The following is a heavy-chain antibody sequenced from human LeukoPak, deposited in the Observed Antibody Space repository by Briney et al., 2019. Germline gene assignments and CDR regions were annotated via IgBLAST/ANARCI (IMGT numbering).Heavy chain of an antibody. CDR2: ISYDGSNK. J-gene: IGHJ4*02. CDR3: ARVPHCSSTSCYPLGGDY. D-gene: IGHD2-2*01. CDR1: GFTFSSYA. Sequence: GRSLRLSCAASGFTFSSYAMHWVRQAPGKGLEWVAVISYDGSNKYYADSVKGRFTISRDNSKNTLYLQMNSLRAEDTAVYYCARVPHCSSTSCYPLGGDYWGQGTLVTVSS. V-gene: IGHV3-30*04.